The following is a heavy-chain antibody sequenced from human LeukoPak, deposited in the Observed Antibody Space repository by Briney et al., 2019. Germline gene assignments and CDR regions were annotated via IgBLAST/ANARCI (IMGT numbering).Heavy chain of an antibody. V-gene: IGHV3-74*01. D-gene: IGHD3-16*01. J-gene: IGHJ4*02. CDR1: GFTFSSYW. Sequence: GGSLRLSCAASGFTFSSYWMHWVRQAPGKGLVWVSRINSDGSSTSYADSVKGRFTISRDNAKNTLYLQMNSLRAEDTAVYYCARGQGGSYIGYWGQGTLVTVSS. CDR3: ARGQGGSYIGY. CDR2: INSDGSST.